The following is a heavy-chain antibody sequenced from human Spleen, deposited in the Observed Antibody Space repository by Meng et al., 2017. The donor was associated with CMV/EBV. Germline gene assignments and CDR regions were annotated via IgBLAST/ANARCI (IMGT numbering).Heavy chain of an antibody. CDR3: AKGGPGYYYYYAMDV. Sequence: GGSLRLSCVASGFTFDDYAVHWVRQGPGKGLEWVSGISWNSGSLGYADSVKGRFTISRDNAKNSLYLQMNSLRAEDMALYYCAKGGPGYYYYYAMDVWGQGTTVTVSS. V-gene: IGHV3-9*03. J-gene: IGHJ6*02. CDR1: GFTFDDYA. D-gene: IGHD1-26*01. CDR2: ISWNSGSL.